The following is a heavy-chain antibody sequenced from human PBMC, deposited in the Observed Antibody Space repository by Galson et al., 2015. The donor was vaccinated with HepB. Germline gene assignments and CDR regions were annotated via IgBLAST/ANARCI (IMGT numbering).Heavy chain of an antibody. CDR2: IWYDGSDK. CDR3: ARDISWPSGTFDY. J-gene: IGHJ4*02. CDR1: GFKFSRHG. D-gene: IGHD3/OR15-3a*01. Sequence: SLRLSCAASGFKFSRHGMHWVRQAPGKGLEWVAVIWYDGSDKYYADSVKGRFTVSRDNSKNTLYLQMNSLTAEDTAVYYCARDISWPSGTFDYWGQGTLVTVAS. V-gene: IGHV3-33*01.